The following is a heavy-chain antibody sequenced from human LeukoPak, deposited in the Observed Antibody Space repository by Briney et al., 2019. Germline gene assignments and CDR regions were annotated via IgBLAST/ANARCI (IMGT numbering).Heavy chain of an antibody. V-gene: IGHV3-21*01. D-gene: IGHD6-19*01. Sequence: GGSLRLSCAASGFTFSSYSTNWVRQAPGKGLEWVSSISCSSSYIYYADSVKGRFTISRDNAKNSLYLQMNSLRAEDTAVYYCARGTTAVAGNFDYWGQGTLVTVSS. CDR2: ISCSSSYI. CDR1: GFTFSSYS. J-gene: IGHJ4*02. CDR3: ARGTTAVAGNFDY.